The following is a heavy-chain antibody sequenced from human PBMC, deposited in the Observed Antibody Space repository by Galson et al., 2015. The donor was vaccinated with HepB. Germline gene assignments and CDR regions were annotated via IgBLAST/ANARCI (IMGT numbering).Heavy chain of an antibody. Sequence: SLRLSCAASGFTFSSYSMNWVRQAPGKGLEWVSSISSSSSYIYYADSVKGRFTISRDNAKNSLYLQLNSLRAEDTAVYYCARRGYYYDSSGPQHWYFDLWGRDTLVTVSS. CDR1: GFTFSSYS. CDR2: ISSSSSYI. J-gene: IGHJ2*01. CDR3: ARRGYYYDSSGPQHWYFDL. D-gene: IGHD3-22*01. V-gene: IGHV3-21*01.